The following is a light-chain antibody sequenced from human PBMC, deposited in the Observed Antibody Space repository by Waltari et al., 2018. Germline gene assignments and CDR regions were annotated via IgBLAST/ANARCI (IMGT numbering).Light chain of an antibody. Sequence: QLVLTQSPSASASLVASVKLTCTLGSGHSSNVIAWLQQQPEKGPRYLMKVNSEGSHSKGDKIPDRFSGSSAGAEHFLTISSLQSEDEADYYCQTGGHGTWVFGGGTKLTVL. CDR1: SGHSSNV. CDR2: VNSEGSH. CDR3: QTGGHGTWV. V-gene: IGLV4-69*01. J-gene: IGLJ3*02.